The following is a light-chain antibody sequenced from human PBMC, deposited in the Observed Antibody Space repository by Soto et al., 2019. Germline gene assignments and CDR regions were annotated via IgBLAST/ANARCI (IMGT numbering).Light chain of an antibody. J-gene: IGKJ5*01. CDR2: DAS. V-gene: IGKV3-11*01. CDR1: QSVSSY. CDR3: QQRSNWPPIN. Sequence: EIVLTQSPATLSLSPGERATLSCRASQSVSSYLAWYQQKPGQAPRLLIYDASNSATGIPARFSVSGCGTDFTPTISSLEPEDFAVYYCQQRSNWPPINFGKGPRVEIK.